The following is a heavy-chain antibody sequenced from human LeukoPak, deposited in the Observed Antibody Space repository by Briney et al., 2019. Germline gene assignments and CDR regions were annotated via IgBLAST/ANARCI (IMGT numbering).Heavy chain of an antibody. CDR1: GYTFTSYD. CDR2: INPNSGGT. CDR3: ARDRVAVAGSYMDV. J-gene: IGHJ6*03. D-gene: IGHD6-19*01. V-gene: IGHV1-2*02. Sequence: GASVKVSCKASGYTFTSYDINWVRQATGQGLEWMGWINPNSGGTNYAQKFQGRVTMTRDTSISTAYMELSRLRSDDTAVYYCARDRVAVAGSYMDVWGKGTTVTVSS.